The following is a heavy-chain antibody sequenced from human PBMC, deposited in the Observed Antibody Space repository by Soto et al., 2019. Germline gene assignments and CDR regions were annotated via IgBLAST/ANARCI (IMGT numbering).Heavy chain of an antibody. V-gene: IGHV3-15*07. Sequence: GGSLRLSCAVSGFSLTDVWMNWVRQAPGKGLEWVGRIKSKTAGGTTDYAAPVKGRFTILRDDSKNTLYLQMDSLIIEDTAVYFCSHRYGQSFNSWGQGTLVTVSS. J-gene: IGHJ1*01. CDR1: GFSLTDVW. CDR3: SHRYGQSFNS. CDR2: IKSKTAGGTT. D-gene: IGHD3-16*02.